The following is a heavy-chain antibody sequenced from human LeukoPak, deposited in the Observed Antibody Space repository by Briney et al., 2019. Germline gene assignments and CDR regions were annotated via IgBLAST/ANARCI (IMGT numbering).Heavy chain of an antibody. CDR2: IISRGSTI. CDR3: ARGGYSSSFGYYYYYMDV. Sequence: GGSLGPSCAPPGFTSSDYYISWIPQAPGKGREWVSYIISRGSTIYYADSVKGRFTISRDNAKNSLYLQMNSLRAEDTAVYYCARGGYSSSFGYYYYYMDVWGKGTTVTVSS. CDR1: GFTSSDYY. D-gene: IGHD6-6*01. J-gene: IGHJ6*03. V-gene: IGHV3-11*01.